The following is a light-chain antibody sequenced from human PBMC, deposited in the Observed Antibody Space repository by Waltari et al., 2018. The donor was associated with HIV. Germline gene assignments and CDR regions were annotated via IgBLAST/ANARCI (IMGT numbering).Light chain of an antibody. J-gene: IGLJ2*01. CDR3: CSYAGSYTLI. CDR1: SGDVGGYNY. V-gene: IGLV2-11*01. Sequence: QSALTQPRSVSGSPGQPVTISCTGSSGDVGGYNYVSWYQHHPGKAPRLMIYDVTKRPSGVPDRFSASKSGNTASLTISGLQAEDEADYYCCSYAGSYTLIFGGGTQLTVL. CDR2: DVT.